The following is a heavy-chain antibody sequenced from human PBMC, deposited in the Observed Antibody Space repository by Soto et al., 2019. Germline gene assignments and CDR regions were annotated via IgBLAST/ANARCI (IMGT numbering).Heavy chain of an antibody. CDR2: ISYLGTKS. CDR3: ARTDTGGTYFEF. CDR1: GFTFSEYD. D-gene: IGHD3-16*01. V-gene: IGHV3-33*08. Sequence: QGQLVESGGDVVQPGMSLSLSCADSGFTFSEYDMHWVRQAPGKGLEWVALISYLGTKSEYADSVKGRFTISRDNFKKTVSLQMESLRVEDSAVYFCARTDTGGTYFEFWGRGTLVTVSS. J-gene: IGHJ4*02.